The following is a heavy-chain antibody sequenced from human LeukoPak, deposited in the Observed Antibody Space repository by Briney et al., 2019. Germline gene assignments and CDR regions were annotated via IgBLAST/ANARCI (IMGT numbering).Heavy chain of an antibody. J-gene: IGHJ3*02. CDR2: MSASGSS. Sequence: SQTLSLTCTVSGGSISTGSYYWNWIRQPAGKRLEWIGRMSASGSSNYNPSLKSRVTISVDRSKNQFSLKMSSVTAADTAVYYCARDLLIADAYDIWGQGTMVTVSS. CDR1: GGSISTGSYY. CDR3: ARDLLIADAYDI. V-gene: IGHV4-61*02.